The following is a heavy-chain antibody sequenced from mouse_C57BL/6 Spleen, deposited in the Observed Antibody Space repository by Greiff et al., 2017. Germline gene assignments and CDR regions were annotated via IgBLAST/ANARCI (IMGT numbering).Heavy chain of an antibody. D-gene: IGHD2-5*01. CDR2: ISSGSSTI. CDR1: GFTFSDYG. CDR3: ARDYSNCWYFDV. V-gene: IGHV5-17*01. Sequence: EVMLVESGGGLVKPGGSLKLSCAASGFTFSDYGMHWVRQAPEKGLEWVAYISSGSSTIYYADTVKGRFTISRDNAKNTLFLRMTSLRSEDTAMYYCARDYSNCWYFDVWGTGTTVTVSS. J-gene: IGHJ1*03.